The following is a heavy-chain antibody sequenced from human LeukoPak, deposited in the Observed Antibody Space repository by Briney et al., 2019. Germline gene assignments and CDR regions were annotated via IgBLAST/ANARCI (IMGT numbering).Heavy chain of an antibody. D-gene: IGHD6-19*01. J-gene: IGHJ4*02. CDR1: GFTFSSYA. V-gene: IGHV3-30-3*01. Sequence: GGSLRLSCAASGFTFSSYAMHWVRQAPGEGLEWVAVISYDGSNKYYADSVKGRFTISRDNSKNTLYLQMNSLRAEDTAVYYCARDASGWILRYYFDYWGQGTLVTVSS. CDR2: ISYDGSNK. CDR3: ARDASGWILRYYFDY.